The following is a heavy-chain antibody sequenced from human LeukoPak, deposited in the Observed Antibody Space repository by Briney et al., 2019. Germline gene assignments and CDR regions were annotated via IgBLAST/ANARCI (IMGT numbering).Heavy chain of an antibody. CDR1: GCTSTSYG. D-gene: IGHD6-19*01. CDR2: ISAYNGNT. V-gene: IGHV1-18*01. CDR3: ARSPKSIAVAGTGFDY. Sequence: ASVKVSCKASGCTSTSYGISWVRQAPGQGLEWMGWISAYNGNTNYAQKLQGRVTMTTDTSTSTAYMELRSLRSDDTAVYYCARSPKSIAVAGTGFDYWGQGTLVTVSS. J-gene: IGHJ4*02.